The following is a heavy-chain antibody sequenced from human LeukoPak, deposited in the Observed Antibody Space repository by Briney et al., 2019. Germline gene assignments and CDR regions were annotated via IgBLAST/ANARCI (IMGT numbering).Heavy chain of an antibody. D-gene: IGHD6-6*01. CDR2: IDPSGGDS. CDR1: AYTFTSYL. Sequence: ASVTVSCKASAYTFTSYLIHWVRQAPEQGLEWMGMIDPSGGDSVYAQQFQGRVTMTRDTSTSTVYMELSSLRSEDTAVYYCARMRRDDPEYDYWGQGTLVTVSS. V-gene: IGHV1-46*01. J-gene: IGHJ4*02. CDR3: ARMRRDDPEYDY.